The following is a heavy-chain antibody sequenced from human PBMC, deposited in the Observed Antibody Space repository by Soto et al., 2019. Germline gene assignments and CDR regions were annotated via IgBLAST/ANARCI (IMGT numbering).Heavy chain of an antibody. CDR1: GYSIRGGYF. CDR2: MYHSGIT. CDR3: ARSMYSTSAQLYYGMDV. D-gene: IGHD6-6*01. J-gene: IGHJ6*02. V-gene: IGHV4-38-2*01. Sequence: LSLTCAVSGYSIRGGYFWGWIRQPPGKGLEWIGSMYHSGITYYNLSLKSRVTISVDTSKNQLSLKLSSATAADTAVYYCARSMYSTSAQLYYGMDVWGQGTTVTVSS.